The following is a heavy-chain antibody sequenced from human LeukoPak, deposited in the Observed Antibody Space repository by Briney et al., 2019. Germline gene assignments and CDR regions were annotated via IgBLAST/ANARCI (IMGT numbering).Heavy chain of an antibody. D-gene: IGHD3-3*01. J-gene: IGHJ4*02. CDR3: ARDHPYDFGVI. V-gene: IGHV4-59*12. CDR2: IYYSGST. Sequence: SETLSLTCTVSGGSISSYYWSWIRQPPGKGLEWIGYIYYSGSTNYNPSLKSRVTMSVDTSKNQFSLKLSSVTAADTAVYYCARDHPYDFGVIWGQGTLVTVSS. CDR1: GGSISSYY.